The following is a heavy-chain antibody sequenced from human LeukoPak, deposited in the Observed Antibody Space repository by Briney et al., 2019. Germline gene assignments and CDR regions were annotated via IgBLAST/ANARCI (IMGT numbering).Heavy chain of an antibody. Sequence: PGGSLRLSCAASGFTFSGYSMNWVRQAPGKGLEWVSYISSSSSTIYYADSVKGRFTISRDNAKNSLYLQMNSLRAEDTAVYYCANGQIGYSSSWGQGTLVTVSS. V-gene: IGHV3-48*04. CDR3: ANGQIGYSSS. J-gene: IGHJ4*02. D-gene: IGHD6-13*01. CDR1: GFTFSGYS. CDR2: ISSSSSTI.